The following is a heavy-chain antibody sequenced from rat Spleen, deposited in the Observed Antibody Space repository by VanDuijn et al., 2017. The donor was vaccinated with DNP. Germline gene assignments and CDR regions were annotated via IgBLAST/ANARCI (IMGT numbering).Heavy chain of an antibody. CDR3: AKAGGYSPWYFDY. J-gene: IGHJ2*01. V-gene: IGHV5-7*01. D-gene: IGHD1-11*01. Sequence: EVQLVESGGGLVQPGRSLKLSCAASGFTFSDYGMAWVRQAPKQGLEWVATISSGGDRTYYRVSVKGRFTISRDNAKSTLYLQMDSLRSEETATYYCAKAGGYSPWYFDYWGQGVMVTVSS. CDR1: GFTFSDYG. CDR2: ISSGGDRT.